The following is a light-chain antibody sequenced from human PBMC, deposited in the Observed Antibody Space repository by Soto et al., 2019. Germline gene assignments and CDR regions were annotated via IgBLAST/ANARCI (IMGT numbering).Light chain of an antibody. V-gene: IGLV1-47*01. J-gene: IGLJ3*02. Sequence: QSVLTQPPSVSGTPGQRVTISCSGSNSNIGYNSVYWYQQLPGTAPKLLIYRSHERPSGVPDRFSGSKSGTSASLAISGLRSEDEADYSCATWDDNLSGVAFGGGTQLTVL. CDR3: ATWDDNLSGVA. CDR1: NSNIGYNS. CDR2: RSH.